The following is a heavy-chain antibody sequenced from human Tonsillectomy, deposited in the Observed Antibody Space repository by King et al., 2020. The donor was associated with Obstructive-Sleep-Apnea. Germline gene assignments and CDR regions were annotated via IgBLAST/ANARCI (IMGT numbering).Heavy chain of an antibody. CDR1: GFTFSSYA. CDR3: ARDPEVGATSYYFDY. V-gene: IGHV3-30*04. D-gene: IGHD1-26*01. CDR2: ISYDGSNK. J-gene: IGHJ4*02. Sequence: VQLVESGGGVVQPGRSLRLSCAASGFTFSSYAMHWVRQAPGKGLEWVAVISYDGSNKYYADSVKGRFTISRDNSKNTLYLQMNSLRAEDTAVYYCARDPEVGATSYYFDYWGQGTLVTVSS.